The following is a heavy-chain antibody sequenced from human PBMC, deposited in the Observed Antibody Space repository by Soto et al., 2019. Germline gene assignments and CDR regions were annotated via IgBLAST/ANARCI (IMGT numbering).Heavy chain of an antibody. Sequence: SVKFSCKASGGTFSSYAISWVRQAPGQGLECMGGIIPIFGTANYAQKFQGRVTITAXXXXSXXXMXLXXLRXEDTAVYYCAREGQYCTNGVCYRIFDYWGQ. CDR2: IIPIFGTA. CDR3: AREGQYCTNGVCYRIFDY. J-gene: IGHJ4*01. V-gene: IGHV1-69*13. D-gene: IGHD2-8*01. CDR1: GGTFSSYA.